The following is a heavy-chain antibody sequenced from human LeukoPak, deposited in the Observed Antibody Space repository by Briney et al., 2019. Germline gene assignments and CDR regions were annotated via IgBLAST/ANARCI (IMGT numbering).Heavy chain of an antibody. Sequence: GGSLRLSCAASGFTVSSNYMSWVRQAPGKGLEWVSGISWNSGSIGYADSVKGRFTISRDNAKNSLYLQMNSLRAEDTAVYYCAREYSSSWYFHYYYYMDVWGKGTTVTVSS. CDR1: GFTVSSNY. V-gene: IGHV3-48*04. D-gene: IGHD6-13*01. CDR2: ISWNSGSI. CDR3: AREYSSSWYFHYYYYMDV. J-gene: IGHJ6*03.